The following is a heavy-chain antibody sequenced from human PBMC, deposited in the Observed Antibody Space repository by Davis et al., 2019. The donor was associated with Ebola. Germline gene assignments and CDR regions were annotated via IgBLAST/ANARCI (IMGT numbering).Heavy chain of an antibody. Sequence: GESLKISCAASGFTVSSNYMSWVRQAPGKGLEWVSAISGSGGSTYYADSVKGRFTISRDNSKNTLYLQMNSLRAEDTAVYYCATGGAVAAIDYWGQGTLVTVSS. CDR2: ISGSGGST. D-gene: IGHD6-19*01. V-gene: IGHV3-23*01. CDR1: GFTVSSNY. CDR3: ATGGAVAAIDY. J-gene: IGHJ4*02.